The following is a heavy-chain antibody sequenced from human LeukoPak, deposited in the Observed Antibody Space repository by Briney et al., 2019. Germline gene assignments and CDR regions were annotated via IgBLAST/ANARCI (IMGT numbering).Heavy chain of an antibody. CDR3: ARSVSSSWIYYFYY. CDR1: GFTVSSNY. CDR2: IYSGGST. J-gene: IGHJ4*02. Sequence: GGSLRLSCAASGFTVSSNYMSWVRQAPGKGLEWVSVIYSGGSTYYADSVKGRFTISRDNSKNTLYLQMNSLRAEDTAVYYCARSVSSSWIYYFYYWGQGTLVTVSS. D-gene: IGHD6-13*01. V-gene: IGHV3-53*01.